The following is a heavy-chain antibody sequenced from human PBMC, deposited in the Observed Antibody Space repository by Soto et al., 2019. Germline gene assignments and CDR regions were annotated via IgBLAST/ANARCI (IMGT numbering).Heavy chain of an antibody. V-gene: IGHV4-59*08. Sequence: PSETLSLTCTVSGGSISSYYWSWIRQPPGKGLEWIGYIYYSGSTIYNPSLKSRVTISVDTSKNQFSLRLRSVTAADTAVYYCARHQDSYYKDHFDYWGQGALVTVSS. D-gene: IGHD3-10*01. CDR3: ARHQDSYYKDHFDY. CDR2: IYYSGST. J-gene: IGHJ4*02. CDR1: GGSISSYY.